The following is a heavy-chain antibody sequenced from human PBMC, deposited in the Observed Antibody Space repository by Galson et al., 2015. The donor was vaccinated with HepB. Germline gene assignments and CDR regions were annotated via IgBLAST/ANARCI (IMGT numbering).Heavy chain of an antibody. CDR3: AKAAREGLWLGFDS. CDR2: LRYDGNTK. Sequence: SLRLSCAASGFTFSNFGLNWVRQAPGKGPEWVALLRYDGNTKLYADSVKGRFTISRDISKKTLYLHMTSLRVEDTAFYYCAKAAREGLWLGFDSWGQGTLVSVSS. V-gene: IGHV3-30*02. CDR1: GFTFSNFG. J-gene: IGHJ4*02. D-gene: IGHD6-19*01.